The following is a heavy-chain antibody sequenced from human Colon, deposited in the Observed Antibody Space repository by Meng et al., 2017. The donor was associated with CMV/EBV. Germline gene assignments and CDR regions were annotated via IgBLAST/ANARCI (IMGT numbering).Heavy chain of an antibody. J-gene: IGHJ4*02. V-gene: IGHV6-1*01. Sequence: LRLSGAISGDSASSASAAWNWIRQSPSRGLEWLGRTYYRSQWFNDYAESMRGRITINPDTSQNLVSLHLKSVVPEDTAVYYCARDLHGWGTYGYWGQGILVTVSS. D-gene: IGHD3-10*01. CDR3: ARDLHGWGTYGY. CDR1: GDSASSASAA. CDR2: TYYRSQWFN.